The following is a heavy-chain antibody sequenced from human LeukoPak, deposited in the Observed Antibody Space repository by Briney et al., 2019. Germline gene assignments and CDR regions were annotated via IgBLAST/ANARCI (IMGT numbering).Heavy chain of an antibody. J-gene: IGHJ3*02. D-gene: IGHD3-22*01. CDR2: IYSDGST. V-gene: IGHV3-53*01. CDR1: GGSISSSSYY. Sequence: PSETLSLTCIVSGGSISSSSYYWGWIRQSPGKGLEWVSIIYSDGSTYYADSVKGRFTISRDNSKNTLSLQMNSLRAEDTAVYYCARGRSGFSYAFDIWGQGTMVTVSS. CDR3: ARGRSGFSYAFDI.